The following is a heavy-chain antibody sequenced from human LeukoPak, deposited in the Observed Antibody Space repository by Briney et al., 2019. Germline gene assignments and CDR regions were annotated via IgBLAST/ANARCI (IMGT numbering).Heavy chain of an antibody. Sequence: GGSLRLYCAASGFTFSSYWMHWVRQAPGKGLVWVSRINSDGSSTSYADSVKGRFTISRDNAKNTLYLQMNSLRAEDTAVYYCARDYYDSSGLYYIDYWGQGTLVTVSS. D-gene: IGHD3-22*01. CDR2: INSDGSST. CDR3: ARDYYDSSGLYYIDY. J-gene: IGHJ4*02. V-gene: IGHV3-74*01. CDR1: GFTFSSYW.